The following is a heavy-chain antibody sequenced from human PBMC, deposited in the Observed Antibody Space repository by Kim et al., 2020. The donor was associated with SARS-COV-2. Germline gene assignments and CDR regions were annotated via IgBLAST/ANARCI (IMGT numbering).Heavy chain of an antibody. D-gene: IGHD5-12*01. CDR3: AKAGGRSGYDDNLPIDY. J-gene: IGHJ4*02. CDR1: GFTFSSYG. CDR2: ISYDGSNK. Sequence: GGSLRLSCAASGFTFSSYGMHWVRQAPGKGLEWVAVISYDGSNKYYADSVKGRFTISRDNSKNTLYLQMNSLRAEDTAVYYCAKAGGRSGYDDNLPIDYWGQGTLVTVSS. V-gene: IGHV3-30*18.